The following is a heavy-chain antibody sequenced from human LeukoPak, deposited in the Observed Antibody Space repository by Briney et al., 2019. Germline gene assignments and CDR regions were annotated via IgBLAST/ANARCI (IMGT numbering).Heavy chain of an antibody. CDR3: ALGRRGAAGAFDI. J-gene: IGHJ3*02. CDR2: IYPGDSAT. CDR1: GXRYTSYW. Sequence: GESLKISCKGSGXRYTSYWIGWVRQMPGKGLEWMGIIYPGDSATRYSPSFQGQVTISADKSISTAYLQWSSLKASDTAKYYCALGRRGAAGAFDIWGQGTLVTVSS. D-gene: IGHD3-10*01. V-gene: IGHV5-51*01.